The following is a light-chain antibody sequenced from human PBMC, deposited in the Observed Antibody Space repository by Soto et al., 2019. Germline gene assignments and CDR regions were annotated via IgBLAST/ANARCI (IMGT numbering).Light chain of an antibody. V-gene: IGKV3-20*01. Sequence: LTQSPGTLSLSPGERATHSCRTSQSVSSNYLAWYQQKLGQAPRLLIYGASSRATGIPDRFSGSGSGTDFTLTISRLEPEDFAVYYCQQYGSSVTWTFGQGTKVEIK. CDR2: GAS. CDR3: QQYGSSVTWT. CDR1: QSVSSNY. J-gene: IGKJ1*01.